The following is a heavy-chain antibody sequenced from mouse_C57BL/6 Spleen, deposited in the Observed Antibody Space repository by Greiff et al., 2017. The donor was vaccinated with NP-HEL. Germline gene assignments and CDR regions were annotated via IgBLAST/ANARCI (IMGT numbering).Heavy chain of an antibody. J-gene: IGHJ2*01. V-gene: IGHV1-69*01. D-gene: IGHD2-3*01. CDR1: GYTFTSYW. Sequence: QVQLQQPGAELVMPGASVKLSCKASGYTFTSYWMHWVKQRPGQGLEWIGEIDPSDSYTNYNQKFKGKSTLTVDKSSSTAYMQLSSLTSEDSAVYYCARSGAGWLPLDYWGQGTTLTVSS. CDR3: ARSGAGWLPLDY. CDR2: IDPSDSYT.